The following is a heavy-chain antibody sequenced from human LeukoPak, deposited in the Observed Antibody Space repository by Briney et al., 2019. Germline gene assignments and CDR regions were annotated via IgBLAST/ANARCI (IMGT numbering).Heavy chain of an antibody. CDR1: GYTFTGYY. CDR2: INPNSGGT. J-gene: IGHJ6*03. D-gene: IGHD2-2*01. V-gene: IGHV1-2*04. CDR3: ARSPSPTSYMDV. Sequence: ASVKASCKASGYTFTGYYMHWVRQAPGQGLEWMGWINPNSGGTNYAQKFQGWVTMTRDTSISTAYMELSRLRSDDTAVYYCARSPSPTSYMDVWGKGTTVTVSS.